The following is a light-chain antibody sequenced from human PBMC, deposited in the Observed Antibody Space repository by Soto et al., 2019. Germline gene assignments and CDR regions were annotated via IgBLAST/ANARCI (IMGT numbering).Light chain of an antibody. CDR1: RSISDW. J-gene: IGKJ1*01. V-gene: IGKV1-5*01. CDR3: LEQSSHSCT. CDR2: DAS. Sequence: DIQMTQSPSTLSASIGDRVTITCRASRSISDWLAWYQQKPGKAPELLIFDASSVKSGVPSRFSGSGSGTEFTLSLSRPKHDDVATYHCLEQSSHSCTFGQG.